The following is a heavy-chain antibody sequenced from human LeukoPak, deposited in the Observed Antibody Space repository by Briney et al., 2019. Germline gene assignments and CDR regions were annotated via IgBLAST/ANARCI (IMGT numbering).Heavy chain of an antibody. CDR2: MKGDGSPT. CDR1: GFSFGNFW. Sequence: GGSLRLACAASGFSFGNFWMSWVRQAPGRGLQWVASMKGDGSPTYYVDSVKGRFIISRDNARNSLYLQMNSLRAEDTAVYYCARLFGGVTTFDYWGQGALVTVSS. D-gene: IGHD2-8*02. V-gene: IGHV3-7*01. J-gene: IGHJ4*02. CDR3: ARLFGGVTTFDY.